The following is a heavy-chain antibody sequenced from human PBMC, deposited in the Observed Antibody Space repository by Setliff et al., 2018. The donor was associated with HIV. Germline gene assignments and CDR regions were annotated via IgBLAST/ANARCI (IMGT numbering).Heavy chain of an antibody. CDR2: IYPGDSDT. V-gene: IGHV5-51*01. D-gene: IGHD5-18*01. CDR1: GYSFTSYW. CDR3: ARRTRRRGSSYGNIDY. J-gene: IGHJ4*02. Sequence: PGESLKISCQGSGYSFTSYWIAWVRQMPGKGLEWMGIIYPGDSDTRYSPSFQGQVTISADKSISTAYLQWRSLQASDTAVYYCARRTRRRGSSYGNIDYWGQGTLGTVS.